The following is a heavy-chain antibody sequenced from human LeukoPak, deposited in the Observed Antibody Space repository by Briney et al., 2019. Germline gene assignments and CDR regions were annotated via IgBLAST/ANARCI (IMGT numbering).Heavy chain of an antibody. V-gene: IGHV1-24*01. Sequence: GASVKVSCKVSGYTLTELSIHWVRQAPGKGLEWMGGFDPENGETIYAQKFQGRVTMTEDTSTDTAYMELSSLRSEDTAVYYCATGAVAGQPQFDYWGQGTLVSVSS. CDR1: GYTLTELS. CDR3: ATGAVAGQPQFDY. D-gene: IGHD6-19*01. CDR2: FDPENGET. J-gene: IGHJ4*02.